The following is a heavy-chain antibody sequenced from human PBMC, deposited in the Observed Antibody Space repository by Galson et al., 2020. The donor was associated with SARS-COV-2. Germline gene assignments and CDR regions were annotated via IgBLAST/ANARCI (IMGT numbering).Heavy chain of an antibody. CDR2: INPNSGGT. Sequence: ASVKVSCKASGYTFTGYYMHWVRQAPGQGLEWMGWINPNSGGTNYAQKFQGRVTMTRDTAISTAYMELSRLRSDDTAVYYCARFPYYDILSGNDACGMWGQGTVVTVSS. CDR1: GYTFTGYY. CDR3: ARFPYYDILSGNDACGM. J-gene: IGHJ3*02. D-gene: IGHD3-9*01. V-gene: IGHV1-2*02.